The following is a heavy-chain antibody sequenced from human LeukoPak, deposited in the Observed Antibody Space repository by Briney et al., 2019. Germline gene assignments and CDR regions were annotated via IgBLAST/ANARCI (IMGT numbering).Heavy chain of an antibody. D-gene: IGHD3-10*01. CDR2: IRYDGSNK. V-gene: IGHV3-30*02. CDR3: TKSPRVDGRY. Sequence: GGSLRLSCAASGLTFSSYGMHWVRQAPGKGLEWVAFIRYDGSNKYYADSVKGRFTISRDNSKNTLYLQMNSLRAEDTAVYYCTKSPRVDGRYWGQGTLVTVSS. J-gene: IGHJ4*02. CDR1: GLTFSSYG.